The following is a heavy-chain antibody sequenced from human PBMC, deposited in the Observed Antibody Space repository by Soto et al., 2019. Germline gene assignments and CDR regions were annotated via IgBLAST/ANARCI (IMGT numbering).Heavy chain of an antibody. CDR1: GFTFRNYA. V-gene: IGHV3-23*01. Sequence: GGSLRLSCAASGFTFRNYAMSWVRQAPGKGLEWVSAISGSGGNTNYADSVKGRLTISRDNSKNTLYLQVSSLRAEDTAVYYCAKDRTSERPAPDSWGKGTLVTVSS. J-gene: IGHJ4*02. CDR3: AKDRTSERPAPDS. D-gene: IGHD1-26*01. CDR2: ISGSGGNT.